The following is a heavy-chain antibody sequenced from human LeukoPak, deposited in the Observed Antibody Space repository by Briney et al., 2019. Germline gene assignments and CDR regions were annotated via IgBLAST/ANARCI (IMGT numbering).Heavy chain of an antibody. CDR3: AHGPSHSPPYDP. Sequence: PGGSLRLSCEASGFSLSSYFMSWIRQAPGKGLEWVSYITNTGRSTNYADAVKGRFTISRDNAKQSVYLEMTDLRAEDTAVYYCAHGPSHSPPYDPWGQGTLVTVSS. CDR2: ITNTGRST. J-gene: IGHJ5*02. V-gene: IGHV3-11*04. CDR1: GFSLSSYF.